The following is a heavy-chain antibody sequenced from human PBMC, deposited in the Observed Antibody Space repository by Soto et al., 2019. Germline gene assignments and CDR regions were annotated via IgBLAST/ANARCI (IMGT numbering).Heavy chain of an antibody. J-gene: IGHJ6*02. CDR3: ARDQGITTFGVYSMYYYGMDV. D-gene: IGHD3-3*01. Sequence: ASVEVSCKASGYTFTSYYMHWVRQAPGQRLEWMGIINPSGGSTSYAQKFQGRVTMTRDTSTSTVYMELSSLRSEDTAVYYCARDQGITTFGVYSMYYYGMDVWGQGTTVTVSS. V-gene: IGHV1-46*01. CDR1: GYTFTSYY. CDR2: INPSGGST.